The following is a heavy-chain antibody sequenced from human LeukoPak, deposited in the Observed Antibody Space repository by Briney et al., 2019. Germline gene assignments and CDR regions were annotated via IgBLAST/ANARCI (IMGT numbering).Heavy chain of an antibody. V-gene: IGHV4-30-4*01. CDR1: GGSISSGDYY. D-gene: IGHD5-18*01. CDR2: ILYSGDT. J-gene: IGHJ6*02. Sequence: PSQTLSLTCTVSGGSISSGDYYWGWIRQPPGKGLEWIGYILYSGDTYYNPSLKSRVTMSGDTSRTRFSLKLSSVTAADTAVYYCARGYSSGPPTYSGMDVWGQGTTVTVSS. CDR3: ARGYSSGPPTYSGMDV.